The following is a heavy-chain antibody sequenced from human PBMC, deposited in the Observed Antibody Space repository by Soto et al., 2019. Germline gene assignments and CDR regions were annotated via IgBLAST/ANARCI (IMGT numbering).Heavy chain of an antibody. CDR2: IYHSGST. V-gene: IGHV4-30-2*01. Sequence: QLQLQESGSGLVKPSQTLSLTCAVSGGSISSGGYSWSWIRQPPGKGLEWIGYIYHSGSTYYNPSLNSRVTIIVDRSKNQLSLKLSFVTAADTAVYYCARGEVVALGYWGQGTLVTVSS. D-gene: IGHD2-15*01. J-gene: IGHJ4*02. CDR1: GGSISSGGYS. CDR3: ARGEVVALGY.